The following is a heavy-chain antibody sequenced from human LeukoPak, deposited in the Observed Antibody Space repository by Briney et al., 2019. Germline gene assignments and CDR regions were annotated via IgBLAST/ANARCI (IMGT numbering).Heavy chain of an antibody. Sequence: PGGSLRLSCAASGFTLNTFAMSWVRQAPGKGLEWVANIKRDGSEKYCVDSVKGRFTISRDNAKNSLYLQMNSLRAEDTAVYYCVREPYYYDGSGVFDYWGQGSLVTVSS. CDR3: VREPYYYDGSGVFDY. D-gene: IGHD3-22*01. CDR1: GFTLNTFA. J-gene: IGHJ4*02. CDR2: IKRDGSEK. V-gene: IGHV3-7*03.